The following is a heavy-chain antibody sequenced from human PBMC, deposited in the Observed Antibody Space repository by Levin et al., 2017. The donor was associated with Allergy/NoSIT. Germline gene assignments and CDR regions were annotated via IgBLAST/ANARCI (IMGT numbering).Heavy chain of an antibody. CDR1: GFNFDDFA. CDR3: AKGANKVGDDDTIDI. CDR2: ISWNSGST. D-gene: IGHD3-16*01. J-gene: IGHJ3*02. V-gene: IGHV3-9*01. Sequence: SLKISCAPSGFNFDDFAMHWVRQVPGKGLEWVSSISWNSGSTGYADSVKGRFTISRDNAKNSLYLQINSLRAEDTALYHCAKGANKVGDDDTIDIWGQGTMVTFSS.